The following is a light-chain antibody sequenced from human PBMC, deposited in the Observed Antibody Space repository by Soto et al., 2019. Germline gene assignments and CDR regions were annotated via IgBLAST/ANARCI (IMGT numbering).Light chain of an antibody. J-gene: IGKJ1*01. V-gene: IGKV3-20*01. CDR3: QQYGGPPWT. CDR1: QSVSSSW. CDR2: GVS. Sequence: EIVLTQSPGTLSLSPGERATLSCRASQSVSSSWLAWYQQEPGQAPRLLIYGVSSRATGVPDRCSGSGSGTDFTLTISRLEPEDSAVFYCQQYGGPPWTFGQGTK.